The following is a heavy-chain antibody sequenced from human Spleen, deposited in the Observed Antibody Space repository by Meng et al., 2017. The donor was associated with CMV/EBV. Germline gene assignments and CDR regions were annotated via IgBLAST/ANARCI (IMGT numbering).Heavy chain of an antibody. D-gene: IGHD2-2*01. Sequence: GESLKISCAASGFTINNYAMGWVRQAPGKGLEWVSGISGSERTTYYADSVKGRFTISRDNSKDTLYLQMERLRADDSAIYYCAKDDLLSYVIVPAVAASHWGQGTLVTVSS. CDR3: AKDDLLSYVIVPAVAASH. CDR1: GFTINNYA. CDR2: ISGSERTT. V-gene: IGHV3-23*01. J-gene: IGHJ4*02.